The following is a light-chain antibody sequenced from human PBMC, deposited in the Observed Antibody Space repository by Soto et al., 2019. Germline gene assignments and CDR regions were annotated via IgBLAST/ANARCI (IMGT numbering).Light chain of an antibody. V-gene: IGKV1-27*01. Sequence: DTQITHSPYSLSASVGDRVTITCRASEAISIYLAWYQQKPGKVPNLLIYGASTLQSGVPSRFSGSGSGTDFTLTISSLQPEDVATYYCQKYNNVPFTFGPGTKVEIK. J-gene: IGKJ3*01. CDR3: QKYNNVPFT. CDR2: GAS. CDR1: EAISIY.